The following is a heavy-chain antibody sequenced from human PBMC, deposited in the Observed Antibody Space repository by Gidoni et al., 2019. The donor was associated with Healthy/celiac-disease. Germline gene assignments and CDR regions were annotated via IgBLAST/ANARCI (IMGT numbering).Heavy chain of an antibody. D-gene: IGHD4-17*01. CDR2: IYHSGST. V-gene: IGHV4-38-2*02. Sequence: IRQPPGKGLEWIGSIYHSGSTYYNPSLKSRVTISVDTSKNQFSLKLSSVTAADTAVYYCARVGYGDYEYYYYGMDVWGQGTTVTVSS. CDR3: ARVGYGDYEYYYYGMDV. J-gene: IGHJ6*02.